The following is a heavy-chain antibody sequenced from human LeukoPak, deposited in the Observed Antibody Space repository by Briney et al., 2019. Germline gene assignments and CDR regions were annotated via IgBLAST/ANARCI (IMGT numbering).Heavy chain of an antibody. CDR1: CYTFTSYG. J-gene: IGHJ4*02. CDR2: ISVYNGNT. Sequence: ASVKDSCKASCYTFTSYGIRWVRQAPGQGLEWMGWISVYNGNTNYAQKLQGRVTMTTDTSTSTAYMELRSLRSDDTAVYYCARDGDSSGWYGDGSVDYWGQGTLVTVSS. CDR3: ARDGDSSGWYGDGSVDY. D-gene: IGHD6-19*01. V-gene: IGHV1-18*01.